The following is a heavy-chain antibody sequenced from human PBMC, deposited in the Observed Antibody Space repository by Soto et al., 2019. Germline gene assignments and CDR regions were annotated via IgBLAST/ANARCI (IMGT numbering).Heavy chain of an antibody. Sequence: QVQLQQWGAGLLKPSETLSLTCAVYGGSFSGYYWSWIRQPPGKGLEWIGEINHSGSTNYNPSLKSRVTISVDTSKNQFSLKLSSVTAADTAVYYCARHPYYGSGSYANYYYYYGMDVWGQGTTVTVSS. CDR2: INHSGST. CDR3: ARHPYYGSGSYANYYYYYGMDV. J-gene: IGHJ6*02. V-gene: IGHV4-34*01. D-gene: IGHD3-10*01. CDR1: GGSFSGYY.